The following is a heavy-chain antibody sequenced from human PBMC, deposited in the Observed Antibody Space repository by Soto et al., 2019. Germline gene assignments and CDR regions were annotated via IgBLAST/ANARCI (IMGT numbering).Heavy chain of an antibody. V-gene: IGHV1-69*13. CDR1: GGTFSSYA. CDR3: ARDLPAVAGIDWFDP. CDR2: IIPIFGTA. J-gene: IGHJ5*02. Sequence: GASVKVSCKASGGTFSSYAISWVRQAPGQGLEWMGGIIPIFGTANYAQKFQGRVTITADESTSTAYMELSSLRSEDTVVYYCARDLPAVAGIDWFDPWGQGTLVTVSS. D-gene: IGHD6-19*01.